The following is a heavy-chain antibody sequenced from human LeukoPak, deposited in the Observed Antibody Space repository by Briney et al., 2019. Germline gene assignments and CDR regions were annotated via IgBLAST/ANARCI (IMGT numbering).Heavy chain of an antibody. D-gene: IGHD2-15*01. V-gene: IGHV3-30*02. CDR3: AAHQGYCSGGGCGPY. CDR1: GFTFSTFG. Sequence: HPGGSLRLSCAASGFTFSTFGMRWVRQAPGKGLGWLAFIGNDGSNKYYVDSVKGRFTISRDNSKNTLYLQMNTLRAEDTAVYHCAAHQGYCSGGGCGPYWGQGTQVTVSS. J-gene: IGHJ4*02. CDR2: IGNDGSNK.